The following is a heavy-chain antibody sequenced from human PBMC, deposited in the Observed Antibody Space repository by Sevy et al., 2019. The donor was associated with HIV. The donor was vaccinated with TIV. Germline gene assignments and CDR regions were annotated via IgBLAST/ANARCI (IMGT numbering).Heavy chain of an antibody. CDR3: VRDGWNY. CDR2: MTSSGSYI. D-gene: IGHD2-15*01. Sequence: GGSLRLSCAASGFTFSTSTMNWVRQAPGKGLEWVSLMTSSGSYILYADSAKGRFTISRDNAKNSVFLQMNSLRVEDPAVYYCVRDGWNYWGQGTLVTVSS. CDR1: GFTFSTST. V-gene: IGHV3-21*01. J-gene: IGHJ4*02.